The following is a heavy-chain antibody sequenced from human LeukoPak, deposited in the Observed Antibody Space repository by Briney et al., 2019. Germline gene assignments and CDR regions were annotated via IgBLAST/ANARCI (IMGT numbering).Heavy chain of an antibody. CDR3: ASVIAASGTRNWYFDL. CDR2: INPNSGDT. Sequence: ASVKVSCKASGYTFTEYYMHWVRQAPGQGLEWMGWINPNSGDTNYAQKFQGWVTMTRDTSISTAYMELSRLRSDDTAAYFCASVIAASGTRNWYFDLWGRGTLVTVSS. D-gene: IGHD6-13*01. CDR1: GYTFTEYY. J-gene: IGHJ2*01. V-gene: IGHV1-2*04.